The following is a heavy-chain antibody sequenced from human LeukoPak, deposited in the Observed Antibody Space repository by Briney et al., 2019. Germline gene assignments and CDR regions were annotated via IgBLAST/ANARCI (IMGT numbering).Heavy chain of an antibody. J-gene: IGHJ5*02. V-gene: IGHV3-23*01. CDR1: GFTFSTYW. CDR2: FDDTT. CDR3: AKDRSGSRS. Sequence: GGSLRLSCAASGFTFSTYWMYWVRQAPGKGLVWVSTFDDTTYYAESVKGRFTISRDNSKNTLYLQMNSLRAEDTARYYCAKDRSGSRSWGQGTLVTVSS. D-gene: IGHD3-10*01.